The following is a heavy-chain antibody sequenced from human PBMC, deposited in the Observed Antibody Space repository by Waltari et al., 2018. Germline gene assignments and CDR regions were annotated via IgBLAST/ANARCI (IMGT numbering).Heavy chain of an antibody. D-gene: IGHD2-2*03. CDR3: SRQVLGYCTSAACRRLES. J-gene: IGHJ4*02. V-gene: IGHV4-38-2*01. CDR1: GYSINSGYY. CDR2: IYHAGNT. Sequence: QVQLQESGPALVMPSETMSLTCDVSGYSINSGYYWGCIRQSPGKGLAWIATIYHAGNTFYNPSLKSRVTISMDTSKNQFSLKLNSVTAADTAVYFCSRQVLGYCTSAACRRLESWGQGTLVTVSS.